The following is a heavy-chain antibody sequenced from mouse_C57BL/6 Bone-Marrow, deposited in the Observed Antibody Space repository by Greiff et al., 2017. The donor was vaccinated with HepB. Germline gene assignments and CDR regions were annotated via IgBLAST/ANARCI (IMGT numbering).Heavy chain of an antibody. CDR3: ARPRNYCGSAYAMDY. Sequence: EVQLVESGGGLVQPGGSLKLSCAASGFTFSDYYMYWVRQTPEKRLEWVAYISNGGGSTYYPDTVKGRFTISRDNAKNTLYLQMSRLKSEDTAMYYCARPRNYCGSAYAMDYWGQGTSVTVSS. CDR2: ISNGGGST. CDR1: GFTFSDYY. V-gene: IGHV5-12*01. D-gene: IGHD1-1*01. J-gene: IGHJ4*01.